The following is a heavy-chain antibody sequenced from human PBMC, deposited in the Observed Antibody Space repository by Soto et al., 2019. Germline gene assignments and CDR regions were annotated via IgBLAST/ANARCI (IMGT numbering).Heavy chain of an antibody. J-gene: IGHJ5*02. CDR1: GGSISSGGYS. V-gene: IGHV4-30-2*01. Sequence: TLSLTCAVSGGSISSGGYSWSWIRQPPGKGLEWIGYIYHSGSTYYNPSLKSRVTISVDRSKNQFSLKLSSVTAADTAVYYCVRGGSPNWFDPWGQGTLVTVSS. D-gene: IGHD3-10*01. CDR2: IYHSGST. CDR3: VRGGSPNWFDP.